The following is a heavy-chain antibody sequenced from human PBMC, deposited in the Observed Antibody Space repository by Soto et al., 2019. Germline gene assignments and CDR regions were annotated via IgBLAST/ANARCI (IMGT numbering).Heavy chain of an antibody. CDR2: ISAYNGNT. D-gene: IGHD2-8*01. CDR1: GYSFSFYG. V-gene: IGHV1-18*01. Sequence: ASVKVSCKASGYSFSFYGISWVRQAPGQGLEWMGWISAYNGNTNYAQKLQGRVTMTTDTSTTTAYMELRSLRSDDTAVYYCARDPYHVLMVNAPNLYGMDVWGQGTTVTVSS. CDR3: ARDPYHVLMVNAPNLYGMDV. J-gene: IGHJ6*02.